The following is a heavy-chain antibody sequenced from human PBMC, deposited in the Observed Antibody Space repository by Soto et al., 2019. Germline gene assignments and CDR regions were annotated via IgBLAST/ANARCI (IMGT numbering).Heavy chain of an antibody. D-gene: IGHD3-10*01. J-gene: IGHJ6*02. CDR1: GFTFSSYA. CDR3: ARYQHMAYYYGAGPIDSYGKYV. V-gene: IGHV3-30-3*01. Sequence: QVQLVESGGGVVQPGRSLRLSCAASGFTFSSYAMHWVRQAPGKGLEWVAVISFGGDNKYYADSVKGRFTISRDNLKNTLYLQMNGLRVEDTAVYYCARYQHMAYYYGAGPIDSYGKYVWCQGTTGTFS. CDR2: ISFGGDNK.